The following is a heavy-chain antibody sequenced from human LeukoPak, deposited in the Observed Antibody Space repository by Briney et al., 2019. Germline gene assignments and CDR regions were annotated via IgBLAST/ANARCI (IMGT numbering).Heavy chain of an antibody. CDR1: GFTFSSYA. V-gene: IGHV3-30-3*01. Sequence: GRSLRLSCAASGFTFSSYAMHWVRQAPGKGLEWVAVISYDGSNKYYADSVKGRFTISRDNSKNTLYLQMNSLRAEDTAVYYCGLGIFGVVTDYWGQGTLVTVSS. CDR3: GLGIFGVVTDY. CDR2: ISYDGSNK. D-gene: IGHD3-3*01. J-gene: IGHJ4*02.